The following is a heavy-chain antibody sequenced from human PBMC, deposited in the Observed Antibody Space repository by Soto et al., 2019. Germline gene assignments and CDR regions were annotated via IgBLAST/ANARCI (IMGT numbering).Heavy chain of an antibody. D-gene: IGHD2-2*01. V-gene: IGHV1-8*01. J-gene: IGHJ3*02. Sequence: ASVKVSCKASGYTFTSYDINWVRQATGQGLEWMGWMNPNSGNTGYAQKFQGRVTMTRNTSISTAYMELSSLRSEDTAVYYCARGQVVVPAAMVRNDAFDIWGQGTMVTVSS. CDR1: GYTFTSYD. CDR3: ARGQVVVPAAMVRNDAFDI. CDR2: MNPNSGNT.